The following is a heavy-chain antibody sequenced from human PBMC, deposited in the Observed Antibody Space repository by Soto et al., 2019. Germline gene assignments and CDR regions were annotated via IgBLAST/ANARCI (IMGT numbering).Heavy chain of an antibody. Sequence: SETLSLTCTVSGGSISSGGYYWSWIRQHPGKGLEWIGYIYYSGSTYYNPSLKSRVTISVDTSKNQFSLKLSSVTAADTAVYYCARDSVRGGEAYYGMDVWGQGTTVNVSS. J-gene: IGHJ6*02. CDR1: GGSISSGGYY. CDR2: IYYSGST. D-gene: IGHD3-10*01. V-gene: IGHV4-31*03. CDR3: ARDSVRGGEAYYGMDV.